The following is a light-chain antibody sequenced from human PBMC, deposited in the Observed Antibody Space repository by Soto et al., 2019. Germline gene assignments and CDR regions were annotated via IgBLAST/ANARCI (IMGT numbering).Light chain of an antibody. V-gene: IGLV1-44*01. CDR2: TNN. Sequence: QSVLTQPPSASGTPGQRVTISCSGSSSNIGGNTVNWYQQLPGTAPKLLMFTNNQRPSGVPDRFSGSKSGTSGSLAISGLQSEDEADYYCAAWDDSLNGVVFGGGTKLT. J-gene: IGLJ3*02. CDR1: SSNIGGNT. CDR3: AAWDDSLNGVV.